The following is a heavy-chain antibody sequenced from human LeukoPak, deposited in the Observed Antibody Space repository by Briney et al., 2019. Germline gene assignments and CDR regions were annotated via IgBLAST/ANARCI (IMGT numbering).Heavy chain of an antibody. CDR1: GGSISSYY. CDR3: ARSDSSSLPSDY. CDR2: IYYSGIT. Sequence: SETLSLTCTVSGGSISSYYWTRIRQPPGKGLEWIGYIYYSGITNYNPSLKSRVTISVDTSKNQFSLKLTSVTAADTAMYYCARSDSSSLPSDYWGQGTLVTVSS. V-gene: IGHV4-59*01. J-gene: IGHJ4*02. D-gene: IGHD6-6*01.